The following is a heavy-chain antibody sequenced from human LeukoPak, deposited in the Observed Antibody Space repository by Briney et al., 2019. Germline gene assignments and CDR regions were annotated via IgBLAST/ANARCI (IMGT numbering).Heavy chain of an antibody. D-gene: IGHD3-16*01. V-gene: IGHV3-23*01. Sequence: PGGSLRLSCAASGFTFRNYAMSWVRQAPGKGLEWVSAISGSGGSTYYADSVKGRFTISRDNSKNTLYLQMNSLRAEDTAVYYCAKGPGGSVRAHFDYWGQGTLVTVSS. CDR2: ISGSGGST. CDR1: GFTFRNYA. CDR3: AKGPGGSVRAHFDY. J-gene: IGHJ4*02.